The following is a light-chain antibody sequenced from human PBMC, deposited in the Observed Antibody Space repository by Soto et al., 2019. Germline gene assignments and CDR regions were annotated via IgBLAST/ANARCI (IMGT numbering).Light chain of an antibody. J-gene: IGKJ1*01. CDR3: LLDFGYFWA. CDR2: AAS. Sequence: AIQLTQSPSSLSASVGDRVTITCRASQAIRTALGWYQQNPGKVPKLLIYAASTLQSGVPSRFRGSGSGTDFTLTISSLQPEDVATYYCLLDFGYFWAFGQGTKVEI. CDR1: QAIRTA. V-gene: IGKV1-6*01.